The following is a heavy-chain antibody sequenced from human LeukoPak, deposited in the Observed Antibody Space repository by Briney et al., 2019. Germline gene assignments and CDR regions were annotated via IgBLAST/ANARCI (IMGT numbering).Heavy chain of an antibody. D-gene: IGHD1-20*01. CDR2: INSDDSII. CDR1: GFTFSTYW. Sequence: GGSLRVSCAASGFTFSTYWMHWVRHAPGEGLVWVSRINSDDSIINYADSVKGRFTISRDNAKNSLYLQMNSLRAEDTAVYFCARHGGRYNWSPSAWGQGTLVTVSS. CDR3: ARHGGRYNWSPSA. J-gene: IGHJ5*02. V-gene: IGHV3-74*01.